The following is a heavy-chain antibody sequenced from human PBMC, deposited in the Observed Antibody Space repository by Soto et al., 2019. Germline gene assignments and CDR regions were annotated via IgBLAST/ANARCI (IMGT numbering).Heavy chain of an antibody. CDR2: ISTDGSST. CDR3: ATEPNDSSGYYPTYFDH. Sequence: GGSLRLSCAASGFTFSSYWMHWVRQAPGKGLVWVSRISTDGSSTTYADSVKGRFTVSRDNAKNTLYLQMNSLRAEDTAVYYCATEPNDSSGYYPTYFDHWGQGTLVTSPQ. V-gene: IGHV3-74*01. J-gene: IGHJ4*02. D-gene: IGHD3-22*01. CDR1: GFTFSSYW.